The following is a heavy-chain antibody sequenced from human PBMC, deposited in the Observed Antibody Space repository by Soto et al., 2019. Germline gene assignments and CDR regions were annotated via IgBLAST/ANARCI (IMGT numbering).Heavy chain of an antibody. V-gene: IGHV3-53*02. CDR2: IYSGGST. J-gene: IGHJ6*02. D-gene: IGHD2-2*01. CDR1: GFTVSSNY. CDR3: ARAEKHCSSTSCYSWGYYYYGMDV. Sequence: EVQLVETGGGLIQPGGSLRLSCAASGFTVSSNYMSWVRQAPGKGLEWVSVIYSGGSTYYADSVKGRFTISGDNSKNTLYLQMNSLRAEDTAVYYCARAEKHCSSTSCYSWGYYYYGMDVWGQGTTVTVSS.